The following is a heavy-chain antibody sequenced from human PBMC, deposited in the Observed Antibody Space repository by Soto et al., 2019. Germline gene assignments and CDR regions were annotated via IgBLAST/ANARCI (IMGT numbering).Heavy chain of an antibody. D-gene: IGHD2-2*01. Sequence: QVQLVQSGAEVKKPGSSAKVSCKASGGTFSSYAISWVRQAPGQGLEWMGGIIPIFGTANYAQKFQGRFTITADESTSTAYMELSSLRSEDTAVYYCASQDIVVVPAAPSYYYYYGMDVWGQGTTVTVSS. CDR1: GGTFSSYA. J-gene: IGHJ6*02. CDR3: ASQDIVVVPAAPSYYYYYGMDV. V-gene: IGHV1-69*01. CDR2: IIPIFGTA.